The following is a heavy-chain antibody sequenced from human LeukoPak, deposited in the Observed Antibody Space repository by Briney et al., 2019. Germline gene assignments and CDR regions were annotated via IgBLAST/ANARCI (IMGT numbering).Heavy chain of an antibody. V-gene: IGHV4-61*02. CDR1: GGSISSGSYY. CDR3: ARGDNWFDP. J-gene: IGHJ5*02. CDR2: IYTSGST. Sequence: SETLSLTCTVPGGSISSGSYYWSWIRRPAGKGLEWIGRIYTSGSTNYNPSLNSRVTISVDTSKNQFSLKLSSVTAADTAVYYCARGDNWFDPWGQGTLVTVSS.